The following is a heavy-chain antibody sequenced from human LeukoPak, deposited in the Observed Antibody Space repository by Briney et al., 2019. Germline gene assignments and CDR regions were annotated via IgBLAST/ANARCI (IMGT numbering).Heavy chain of an antibody. CDR1: GFTFNTYA. V-gene: IGHV3-23*01. J-gene: IGHJ6*04. D-gene: IGHD1-7*01. CDR2: ITSGGRST. CDR3: ARDSIYCRGTTCLLMDV. Sequence: GGSLRLSCAASGFTFNTYAMSWVRQAPGKGLEWVSMITSGGRSTYYADSVKGRFTISRDNSRNTVYLQLDSLGAEDTAVYYCARDSIYCRGTTCLLMDVWGKGTTVTVSS.